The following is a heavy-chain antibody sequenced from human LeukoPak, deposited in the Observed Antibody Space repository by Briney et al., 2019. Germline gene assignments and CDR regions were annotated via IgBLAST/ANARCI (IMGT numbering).Heavy chain of an antibody. D-gene: IGHD1-14*01. CDR3: AKDSGTIMGYYFDY. CDR1: GFTFDDYA. V-gene: IGHV3-43D*04. CDR2: ISWDGGST. J-gene: IGHJ4*02. Sequence: GGSLRLSCAASGFTFDDYAMHWVRQAPGKGLEWVSLISWDGGSTYYADSVKSRFTISRDNSKNSLYLQMNSLRAEDTALYYCAKDSGTIMGYYFDYWGQGTLVTVS.